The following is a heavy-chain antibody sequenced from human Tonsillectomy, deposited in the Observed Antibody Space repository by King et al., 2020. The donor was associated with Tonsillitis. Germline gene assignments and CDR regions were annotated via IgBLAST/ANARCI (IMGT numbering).Heavy chain of an antibody. V-gene: IGHV3-23*04. CDR1: GFNFSTYA. J-gene: IGHJ2*01. Sequence: VQLVESGGGLVQPGGSLRLSCAASGFNFSTYATAWVRQDPGKGLEWVSGINVNGASTYYADSVKGRFTISRDNSENMLYLQMNSLRAEDTAVYYCARSSESRLVRWYFDLWGRRTLVSVSS. CDR3: ARSSESRLVRWYFDL. CDR2: INVNGAST. D-gene: IGHD6-19*01.